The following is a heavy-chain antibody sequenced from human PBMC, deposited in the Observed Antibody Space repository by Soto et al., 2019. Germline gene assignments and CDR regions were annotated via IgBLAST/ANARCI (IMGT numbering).Heavy chain of an antibody. CDR2: IISIFDTA. J-gene: IGHJ4*02. CDR3: ASHGYSNGYLFGY. Sequence: QVQLVQSGAEVKKPGSSVKVSCKASGGTFSSYAISWVRQAPGQGLEWMGGIISIFDTADYAQKFQGRVTITADESTSTAYMELSSLRAEDTAVYCCASHGYSNGYLFGYWGQGTLVTVSS. CDR1: GGTFSSYA. V-gene: IGHV1-69*12. D-gene: IGHD5-18*01.